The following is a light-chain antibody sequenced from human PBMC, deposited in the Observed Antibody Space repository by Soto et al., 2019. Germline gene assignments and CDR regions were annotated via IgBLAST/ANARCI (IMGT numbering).Light chain of an antibody. J-gene: IGKJ2*01. CDR1: QAINNR. Sequence: GDTVTITCQASQAINNRLNWYQQTPGKVPKLLIYGASNLETGVPSRFSGSGSGTDFTFTISSLQPEDIATYYCQQYDNLPYTFGQGTKLEIK. CDR3: QQYDNLPYT. CDR2: GAS. V-gene: IGKV1-33*01.